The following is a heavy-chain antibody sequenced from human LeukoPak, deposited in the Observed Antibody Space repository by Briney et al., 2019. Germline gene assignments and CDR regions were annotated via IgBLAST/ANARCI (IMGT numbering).Heavy chain of an antibody. CDR3: ARETTLTGYASGLGFNY. CDR1: GGSISGYY. Sequence: SETLSLTRTVSGGSISGYYWSWIRQPPGKGLEWIGYVYDTGITKYNPSLRGRVTISIDTSKRQFSLMLRSVTAADTAVYYCARETTLTGYASGLGFNYWGQGTLVTVSS. V-gene: IGHV4-59*13. J-gene: IGHJ4*02. CDR2: VYDTGIT. D-gene: IGHD6-19*01.